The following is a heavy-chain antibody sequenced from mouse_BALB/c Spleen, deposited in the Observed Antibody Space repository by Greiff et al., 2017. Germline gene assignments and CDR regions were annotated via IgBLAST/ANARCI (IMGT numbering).Heavy chain of an antibody. V-gene: IGHV1S29*02. D-gene: IGHD1-1*01. CDR2: IYPYNGGT. CDR1: GYTFTDYN. J-gene: IGHJ3*01. CDR3: AREDGSGFAY. Sequence: VQLQQSGPELVKPGASVKISCKASGYTFTDYNMHWVKQSHGKSLEWIGYIYPYNGGTGYNQKFKSKATLTVDNSSSTAYMELRSLTSEDSAVYYCAREDGSGFAYWGQGTLVTVSA.